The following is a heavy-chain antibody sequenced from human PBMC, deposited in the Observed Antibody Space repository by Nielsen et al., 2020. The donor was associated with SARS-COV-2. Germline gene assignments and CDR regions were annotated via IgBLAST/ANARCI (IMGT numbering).Heavy chain of an antibody. CDR3: ARTPLGIAVAGRYDWFDP. V-gene: IGHV1-46*01. CDR2: INPSGGST. Sequence: ASVKVSCKASGYTFTSYYMHWVRQAPGQGLEWMGIINPSGGSTSYAQKFQGRVTITADESTSTAYMELSSLRSEDTAVYYCARTPLGIAVAGRYDWFDPWGQGTLVTVSS. D-gene: IGHD6-19*01. CDR1: GYTFTSYY. J-gene: IGHJ5*02.